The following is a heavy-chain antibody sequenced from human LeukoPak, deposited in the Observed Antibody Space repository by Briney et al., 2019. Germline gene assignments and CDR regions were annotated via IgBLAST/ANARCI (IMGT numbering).Heavy chain of an antibody. Sequence: GGSLRLSCTASGFTFGDYAMSWFRQAPGKGLEWVGFIRSKAYGGTTEYAASVRGRFTISRDDSKSIAYLQMNSLKTEDTAVYYCTRSLRGYSYVFDYWGQGTLVTVSS. CDR3: TRSLRGYSYVFDY. CDR2: IRSKAYGGTT. D-gene: IGHD5-18*01. J-gene: IGHJ4*02. CDR1: GFTFGDYA. V-gene: IGHV3-49*03.